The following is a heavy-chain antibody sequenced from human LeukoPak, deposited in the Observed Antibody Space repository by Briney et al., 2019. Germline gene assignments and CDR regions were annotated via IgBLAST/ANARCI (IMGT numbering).Heavy chain of an antibody. J-gene: IGHJ6*03. CDR3: ARQDYDFWSGWDYYYMDV. D-gene: IGHD3-3*01. V-gene: IGHV1-2*02. Sequence: ASVKVPFKASGYTFTGYYMHWVRQAPGQGLEWMGWINPNSGGTNYAQKFQGRVTMTRDTSISTAYMELSRLRSDDTAVYYCARQDYDFWSGWDYYYMDVWGKGTMVTVSS. CDR1: GYTFTGYY. CDR2: INPNSGGT.